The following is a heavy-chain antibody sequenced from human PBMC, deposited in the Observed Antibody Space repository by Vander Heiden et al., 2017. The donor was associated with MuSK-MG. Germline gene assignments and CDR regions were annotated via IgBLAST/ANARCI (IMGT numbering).Heavy chain of an antibody. J-gene: IGHJ6*03. CDR3: AKDRGAADFFYMDV. V-gene: IGHV3-30*18. CDR2: ISSHAIDE. CDR1: AFSFSAYG. Sequence: QVQLVESGGGVVQPGGSLRLSCAGSAFSFSAYGMHWVRQAPGKWLEWVAVISSHAIDEYYADSVKGRFTISRDNSKNTLFLQMNRLRVDDTAVYYCAKDRGAADFFYMDVWGKGTTVTGSS. D-gene: IGHD6-25*01.